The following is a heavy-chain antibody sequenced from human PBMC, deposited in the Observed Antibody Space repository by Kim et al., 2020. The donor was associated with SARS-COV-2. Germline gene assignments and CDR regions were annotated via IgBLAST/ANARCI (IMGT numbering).Heavy chain of an antibody. CDR3: TKQGVEMATKVEDY. Sequence: GGSLRLSCAASGFTFSNAWMSWVRQAPGKGLEWVGRIKSKTDGGTTDYAAPVKGRFTISRDDSKNTLYLQMNSLKTEDTAVYYCTKQGVEMATKVEDYWGQGTLVTVSS. V-gene: IGHV3-15*01. CDR1: GFTFSNAW. D-gene: IGHD5-12*01. CDR2: IKSKTDGGTT. J-gene: IGHJ4*02.